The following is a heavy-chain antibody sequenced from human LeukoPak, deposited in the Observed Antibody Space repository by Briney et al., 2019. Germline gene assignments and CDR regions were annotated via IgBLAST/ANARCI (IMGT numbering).Heavy chain of an antibody. D-gene: IGHD3-22*01. CDR3: ARDYYDRLPGI. V-gene: IGHV1-18*01. J-gene: IGHJ3*02. CDR1: GYTFTSSA. Sequence: ASVKVSCKASGYTFTSSAMHWVRQAPGQRLEWMGWISGYNGNTIYAQNFQGRVTMTTDTSTTTAYMELRSLRSDDTAVYYCARDYYDRLPGIWGQGTMVTVSS. CDR2: ISGYNGNT.